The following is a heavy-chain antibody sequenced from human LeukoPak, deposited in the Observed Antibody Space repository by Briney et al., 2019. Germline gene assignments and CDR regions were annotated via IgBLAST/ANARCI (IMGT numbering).Heavy chain of an antibody. Sequence: PSETLSLTCAVYGGSFSGYYWSWIRQPPGKGLEWIGEINHSGSTNYNPSLKSRVPISVDTSKNQFSLKLSSVTAADTAVYYCARGGFVVVPAAPRPYYYYMDVWGKGTTVTVSS. J-gene: IGHJ6*03. CDR2: INHSGST. V-gene: IGHV4-34*01. D-gene: IGHD2-2*01. CDR1: GGSFSGYY. CDR3: ARGGFVVVPAAPRPYYYYMDV.